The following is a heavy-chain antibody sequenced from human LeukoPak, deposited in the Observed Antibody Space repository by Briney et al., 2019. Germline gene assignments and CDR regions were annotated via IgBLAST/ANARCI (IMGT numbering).Heavy chain of an antibody. Sequence: ASVKVSCKASGYTFTSYGISWVRQAPGRGLGWMGWISAYNGNTNYAQKLQGRVTMTTDTSTSTAYMELRSLRSDDTAVYYCARGLGPYCSSTSCQNWFDPWGQGTLVTVSS. CDR2: ISAYNGNT. V-gene: IGHV1-18*01. J-gene: IGHJ5*02. D-gene: IGHD2-2*01. CDR1: GYTFTSYG. CDR3: ARGLGPYCSSTSCQNWFDP.